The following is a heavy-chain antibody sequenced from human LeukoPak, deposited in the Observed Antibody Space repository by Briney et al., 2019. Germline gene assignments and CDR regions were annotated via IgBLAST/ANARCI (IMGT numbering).Heavy chain of an antibody. D-gene: IGHD4/OR15-4a*01. CDR1: GYTFTSYG. CDR2: ISAYNGNT. J-gene: IGHJ3*02. Sequence: ASVKVSCKASGYTFTSYGISWVRQAPGQGLEWMGWISAYNGNTNYAQKLQGRVTMTTDTSTSTAYMELRSLRSNDTAVYYCARDSPTRGVLPFDIWGQGTMVTVSS. CDR3: ARDSPTRGVLPFDI. V-gene: IGHV1-18*01.